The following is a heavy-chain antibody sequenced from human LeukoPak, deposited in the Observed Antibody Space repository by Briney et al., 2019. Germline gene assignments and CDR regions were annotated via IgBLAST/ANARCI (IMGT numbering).Heavy chain of an antibody. CDR3: ARAGEEESYYDFWSGYLKEGIDY. Sequence: GGSLRLSCAASGFTFSSYSMNWVRQAPGKGLEWVSYISSSSTIYYADSVKGRFTISRDNAKNSLYLQMNSLRAEDTAVYYCARAGEEESYYDFWSGYLKEGIDYWGQGTLVTVSS. V-gene: IGHV3-48*01. D-gene: IGHD3-3*01. CDR1: GFTFSSYS. CDR2: ISSSSTI. J-gene: IGHJ4*02.